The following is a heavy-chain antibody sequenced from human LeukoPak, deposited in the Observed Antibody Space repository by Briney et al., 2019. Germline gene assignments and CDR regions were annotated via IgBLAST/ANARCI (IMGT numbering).Heavy chain of an antibody. V-gene: IGHV3-53*01. CDR2: IYSGGST. J-gene: IGHJ6*02. CDR1: GFTVSSNY. Sequence: PGGSLRLSCAASGFTVSSNYMSWVRQAPGKGLEWVSVIYSGGSTYYADSVKGRFTISRDNSKNTLYLQMNSLRAEDTAVYYCASHSSSLMAPNYYYYYGMDVWGQGTTVTVSS. CDR3: ASHSSSLMAPNYYYYYGMDV. D-gene: IGHD6-13*01.